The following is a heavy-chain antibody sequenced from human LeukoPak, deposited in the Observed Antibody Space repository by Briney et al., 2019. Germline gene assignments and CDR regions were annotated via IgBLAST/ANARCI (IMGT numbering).Heavy chain of an antibody. CDR2: VSLAGQT. CDR1: GGSIGNTNW. V-gene: IGHV4-4*02. D-gene: IGHD1-26*01. CDR3: SRESGAFCPFGY. Sequence: SETLSLTCDVSGGSIGNTNWWSWVRQPPGQGPEWIGEVSLAGQTNYNPSLNGRVTMSLDESSNQLSLKLTSVTAADTAIYYCSRESGAFCPFGYWGQGTLVIVSS. J-gene: IGHJ4*02.